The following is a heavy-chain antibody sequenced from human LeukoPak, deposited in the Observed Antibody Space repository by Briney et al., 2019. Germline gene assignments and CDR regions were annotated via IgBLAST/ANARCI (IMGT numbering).Heavy chain of an antibody. CDR2: INPNSGGT. CDR3: ARDRSTGYDSSGYYPTNWFDP. CDR1: GYTFTGYY. D-gene: IGHD3-22*01. V-gene: IGHV1-2*02. J-gene: IGHJ5*02. Sequence: ASVKVSCKASGYTFTGYYTHWVRQAPGQGLEWMGWINPNSGGTNYAQKFQGRVTMTRDTSISTAYMELSRLRSDDTAVYYCARDRSTGYDSSGYYPTNWFDPWGQGTLVTVSS.